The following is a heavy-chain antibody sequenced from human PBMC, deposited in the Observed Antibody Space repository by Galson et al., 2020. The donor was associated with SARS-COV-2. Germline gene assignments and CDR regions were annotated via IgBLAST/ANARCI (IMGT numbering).Heavy chain of an antibody. Sequence: SETLSLTCTVSGGSISSYYWSWIRQPHGKGLEWIGYIYYSGSTNYNPSLKSRITMSVDMSKKQFSLILSSVTAADTAVYYCARRPYSNNWDIFDFWGQGTMVTVSS. CDR3: ARRPYSNNWDIFDF. CDR1: GGSISSYY. J-gene: IGHJ3*01. CDR2: IYYSGST. V-gene: IGHV4-59*08. D-gene: IGHD1-26*01.